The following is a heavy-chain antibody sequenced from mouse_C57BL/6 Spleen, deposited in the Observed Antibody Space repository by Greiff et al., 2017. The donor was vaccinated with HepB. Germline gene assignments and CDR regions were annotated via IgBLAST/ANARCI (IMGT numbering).Heavy chain of an antibody. V-gene: IGHV1-82*01. Sequence: QVQLKESGPELVKPGASVKISCKASGYAFSSSWMNWVKQRPGKGLEWIGRIYPGDGDTNYNGKFKGKATLTADKSSSTAYMQLSSLTSEDSAVYFCAREGGNYLDYWGQGTTLTVSS. CDR3: AREGGNYLDY. J-gene: IGHJ2*01. D-gene: IGHD2-14*01. CDR1: GYAFSSSW. CDR2: IYPGDGDT.